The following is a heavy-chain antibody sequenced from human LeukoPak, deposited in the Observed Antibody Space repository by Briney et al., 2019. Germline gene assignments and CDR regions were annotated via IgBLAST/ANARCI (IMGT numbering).Heavy chain of an antibody. J-gene: IGHJ4*02. CDR3: ARGGAH. CDR2: IKQDGSEK. CDR1: GVTFSSYW. V-gene: IGHV3-7*01. Sequence: GGSLRLSCAASGVTFSSYWMNWVRQAPGKGLEWVANIKQDGSEKYYVDSVKGRFTISRDNAKNSLYLQMNSLRAEDTAVYYCARGGAHWGRGTLVTVSS.